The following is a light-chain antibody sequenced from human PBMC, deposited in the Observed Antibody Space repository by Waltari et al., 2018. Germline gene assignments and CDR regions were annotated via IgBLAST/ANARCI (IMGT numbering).Light chain of an antibody. J-gene: IGKJ2*01. CDR1: QNIDNF. CDR2: AAS. V-gene: IGKV1-39*01. Sequence: DIQMTQSPSSVSASVGDRVTLACRASQNIDNFLNWYQHKPGEAPQVLVFAASTLQDGVPSRFSASASGTHFTLTIGSLQPEDFATYYCQQSHSPPFTFGQGT. CDR3: QQSHSPPFT.